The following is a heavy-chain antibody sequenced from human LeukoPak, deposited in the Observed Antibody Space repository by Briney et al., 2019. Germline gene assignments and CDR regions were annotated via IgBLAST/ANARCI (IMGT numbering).Heavy chain of an antibody. J-gene: IGHJ3*02. CDR3: AKGGGGCSSTSCYADAFDI. CDR2: ISGSGGST. Sequence: GGSLRLPCAASGFTFSSYAMSWVRQAPGKGLEWVSAISGSGGSTYYADSVKGRFTISRDNPKNTLYLQMNSLRAEDTAVYYCAKGGGGCSSTSCYADAFDIWGQGTMVTVSS. V-gene: IGHV3-23*01. CDR1: GFTFSSYA. D-gene: IGHD2-2*01.